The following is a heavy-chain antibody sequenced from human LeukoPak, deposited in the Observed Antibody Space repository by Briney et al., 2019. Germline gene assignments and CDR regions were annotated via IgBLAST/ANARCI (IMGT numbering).Heavy chain of an antibody. CDR3: AAMDHFDY. Sequence: PGGSLRLSCAASGFTFSSSWMAWVRQAPGKGLEWVANIKYDRNEIYYVDCVKGRFTISRDNDKNSLHLEMNSLRADDTAVYYCAAMDHFDYWGQGTLVSVSS. J-gene: IGHJ4*02. CDR2: IKYDRNEI. D-gene: IGHD5-18*01. CDR1: GFTFSSSW. V-gene: IGHV3-7*01.